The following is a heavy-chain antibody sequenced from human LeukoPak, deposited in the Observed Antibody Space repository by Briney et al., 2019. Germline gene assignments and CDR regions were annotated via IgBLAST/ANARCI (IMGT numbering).Heavy chain of an antibody. V-gene: IGHV1-69*04. J-gene: IGHJ6*02. Sequence: SVKVSCKASGGTFSSYAISWVRQAPGQGREWMGRIIPILGIANYAQKFQGRVTITADKSTSTAYMELSSLRSEDTAVYYCARDNPAGETPSVWGQGTTVTVSS. CDR3: ARDNPAGETPSV. CDR1: GGTFSSYA. CDR2: IIPILGIA.